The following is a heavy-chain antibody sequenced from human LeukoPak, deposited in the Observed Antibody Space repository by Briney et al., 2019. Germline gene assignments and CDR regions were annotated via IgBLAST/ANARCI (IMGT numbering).Heavy chain of an antibody. D-gene: IGHD3-3*01. J-gene: IGHJ4*02. V-gene: IGHV1-2*02. CDR2: INPNSGGT. CDR1: GYTFTGYY. CDR3: ARGYDFWSGYYDFDC. Sequence: ASVKVSCKASGYTFTGYYMHWVRQAPGQGLEWMGWINPNSGGTNYAQKFQGRVTMTRDTSISTAYMELSRLRSDDTAVYYCARGYDFWSGYYDFDCWGQGTLVTASS.